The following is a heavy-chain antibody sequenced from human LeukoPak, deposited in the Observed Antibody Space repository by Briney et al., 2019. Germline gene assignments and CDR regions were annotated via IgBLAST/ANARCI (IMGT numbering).Heavy chain of an antibody. J-gene: IGHJ4*02. D-gene: IGHD3-22*01. CDR1: GFTFSSYA. CDR2: ISGSGGST. CDR3: AKDLSDYYDSSGFDY. Sequence: GGSLRLPCAASGFTFSSYAMSWVRQAPGKGLEWVSAISGSGGSTYYADSVKGRFTISRDNSKNTLYLQMNSLRAEDTAVYYCAKDLSDYYDSSGFDYWGQGTLVTVSS. V-gene: IGHV3-23*01.